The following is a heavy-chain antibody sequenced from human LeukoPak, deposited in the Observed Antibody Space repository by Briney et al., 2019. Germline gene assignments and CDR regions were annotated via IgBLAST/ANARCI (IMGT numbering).Heavy chain of an antibody. CDR1: GFTFSSYA. D-gene: IGHD3-3*01. CDR2: ISGSGGST. V-gene: IGHV3-23*01. Sequence: GGSLRLSCAASGFTFSSYAMSWVRQAPGKGLEWVSAISGSGGSTYYADSVKGRFTISRDNSKNTLYLQMNSLRAEDTAVYYCASLRFLEWSYRRRDAFDIWGQGTMVTVSS. CDR3: ASLRFLEWSYRRRDAFDI. J-gene: IGHJ3*02.